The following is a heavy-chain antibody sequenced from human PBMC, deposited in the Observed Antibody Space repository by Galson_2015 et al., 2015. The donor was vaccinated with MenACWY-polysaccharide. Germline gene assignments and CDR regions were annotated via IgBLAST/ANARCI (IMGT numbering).Heavy chain of an antibody. V-gene: IGHV1-8*01. J-gene: IGHJ4*02. Sequence: SVKVSCKASGYTFTNYDINWVRQAPGQGLEWMAWMNPNSGNSGYAPKFHGRITLTKDTSINTAYLELSSLRSEDTAMYYCARTFGDFDHWGQGTLVTVSS. CDR1: GYTFTNYD. D-gene: IGHD3-10*01. CDR3: ARTFGDFDH. CDR2: MNPNSGNS.